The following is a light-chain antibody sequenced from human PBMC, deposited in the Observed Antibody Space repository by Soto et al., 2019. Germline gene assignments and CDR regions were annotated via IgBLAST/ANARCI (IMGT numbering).Light chain of an antibody. V-gene: IGKV1-39*01. CDR1: QSISSY. Sequence: DIQMTQSPSSLSASVGDRVTITCRASQSISSYLTWYQQKPGKAPKLLIYAASTLQSGVPSRFSGSGSGTDFNLTISSLQPEDFATYYCQQSYSTLIYAFGQGTKLEIK. CDR3: QQSYSTLIYA. J-gene: IGKJ2*01. CDR2: AAS.